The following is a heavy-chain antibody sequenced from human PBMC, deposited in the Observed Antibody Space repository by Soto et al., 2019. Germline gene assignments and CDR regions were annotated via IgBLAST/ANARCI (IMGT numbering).Heavy chain of an antibody. CDR2: ISSSSSYI. CDR1: GFTFKSYS. V-gene: IGHV3-21*01. CDR3: ARDPGYDSHYYYGMDV. J-gene: IGHJ6*02. D-gene: IGHD5-12*01. Sequence: GGSLRLSCASSGFTFKSYSMNCIRQAPGKGLEWFSSISSSSSYIYYADSVKGRFTISRDNAKNSLYLQMNSLRAEDTAVYYCARDPGYDSHYYYGMDVWGQGTTVTVSS.